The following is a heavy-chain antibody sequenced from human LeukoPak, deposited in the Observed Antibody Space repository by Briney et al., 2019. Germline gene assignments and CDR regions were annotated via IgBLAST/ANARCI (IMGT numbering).Heavy chain of an antibody. J-gene: IGHJ5*02. CDR2: IYHSGST. V-gene: IGHV4-38-2*01. CDR3: ARVIYCSGGSCYDGAWFDP. D-gene: IGHD2-15*01. CDR1: GYSISSGYY. Sequence: SETLSLTCAVSGYSISSGYYWGWIRHPPGKGLEWIGNIYHSGSTYFNPSLKSRVTLSVDTSNNQFSLKLSSVTAADTAVSYCARVIYCSGGSCYDGAWFDPWGQGTLVTVSS.